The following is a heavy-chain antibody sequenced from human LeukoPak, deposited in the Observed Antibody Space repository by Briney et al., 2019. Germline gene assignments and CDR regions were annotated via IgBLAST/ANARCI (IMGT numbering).Heavy chain of an antibody. CDR1: GGSISSYY. CDR2: IYYSGST. V-gene: IGHV4-59*01. CDR3: ARGQWLGSGYYYYYMDV. J-gene: IGHJ6*03. Sequence: SETLSLTCTVSGGSISSYYWSWIRQPPGKGLEWIGYIYYSGSTNYNPSLKSRVTISVDTSKNQFSLKLSSVTAADTAVYYCARGQWLGSGYYYYYMDVWGKGTTVTVSS. D-gene: IGHD6-19*01.